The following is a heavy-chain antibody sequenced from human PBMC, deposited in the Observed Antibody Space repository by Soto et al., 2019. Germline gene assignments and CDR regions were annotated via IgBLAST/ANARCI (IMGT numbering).Heavy chain of an antibody. CDR2: IYYSGST. V-gene: IGHV4-39*01. Sequence: QLQLQESGPGLVKPSETLSLTCTVSGGSISSSSYYWGWIRQPPGKGLEWIGSIYYSGSTYYNPSLKSRVTISVDTSKNQFSLKLSSVTAADTAVYYCARITYDFWSGYSWGGWFDPWGQGTLVTVSS. CDR3: ARITYDFWSGYSWGGWFDP. J-gene: IGHJ5*02. D-gene: IGHD3-3*01. CDR1: GGSISSSSYY.